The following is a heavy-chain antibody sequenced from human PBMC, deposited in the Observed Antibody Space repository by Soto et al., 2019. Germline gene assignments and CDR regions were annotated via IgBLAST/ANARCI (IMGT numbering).Heavy chain of an antibody. J-gene: IGHJ5*02. V-gene: IGHV3-9*01. D-gene: IGHD1-1*01. CDR3: AKDIDSGTPGWNWFDP. CDR1: GCTLGDYA. Sequence: PGGAWRVAWGASGCTLGDYAIDWCRQPQGKGLEWVSGISWNSGSIGYADSVKGRFTISRDNAKNSLYLQMNSLRAEDTALYYCAKDIDSGTPGWNWFDPWGQGTLVTVSS. CDR2: ISWNSGSI.